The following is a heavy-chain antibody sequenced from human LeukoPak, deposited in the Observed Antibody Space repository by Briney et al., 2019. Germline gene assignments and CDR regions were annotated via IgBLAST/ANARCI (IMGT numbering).Heavy chain of an antibody. D-gene: IGHD6-19*01. CDR3: ARDHHAVAALDY. CDR1: GYTFTSNY. V-gene: IGHV1-18*04. Sequence: GASVKVSCKAFGYTFTSNYMHWVRQAPGQGLEWMGWISAYNGNTNYAQKLQGRVTMTTDTSTSTAYMELRSLRSDDTAVYYCARDHHAVAALDYWGQGTLVTVSS. J-gene: IGHJ4*02. CDR2: ISAYNGNT.